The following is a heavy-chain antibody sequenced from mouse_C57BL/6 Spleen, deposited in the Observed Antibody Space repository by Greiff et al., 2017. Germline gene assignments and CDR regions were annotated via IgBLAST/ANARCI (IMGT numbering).Heavy chain of an antibody. CDR3: ATRDSSGPFAY. J-gene: IGHJ3*01. CDR1: GYTFTDYN. D-gene: IGHD3-2*02. Sequence: VQLQQSGPELVKPGASVKIPCKASGYTFTDYNMDWVKQSHGKSLEWIGDINPNNGGTIYNQKFKGKATLTVDKSSSTAYMQLSSLTSEDSAVYYCATRDSSGPFAYWGQGTLVTVSA. CDR2: INPNNGGT. V-gene: IGHV1-18*01.